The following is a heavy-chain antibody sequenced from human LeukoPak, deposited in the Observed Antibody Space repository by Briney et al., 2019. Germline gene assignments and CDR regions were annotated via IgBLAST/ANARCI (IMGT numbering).Heavy chain of an antibody. CDR1: GFVFSAFA. V-gene: IGHV3-30*02. CDR3: AKLEWESRSPTSPLES. CDR2: IWYDGSRK. J-gene: IGHJ5*02. D-gene: IGHD3-3*01. Sequence: GGSLTLSCAASGFVFSAFAMHWVRQAPGKGLEWVAFIWYDGSRKYYADSVKGRFTISRDNSKNTLILQMNSLRGEDSAVYYCAKLEWESRSPTSPLESWGQGTLVSVSS.